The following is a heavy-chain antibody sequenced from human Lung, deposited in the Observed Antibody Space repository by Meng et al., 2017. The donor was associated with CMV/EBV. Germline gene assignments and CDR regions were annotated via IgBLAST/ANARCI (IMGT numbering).Heavy chain of an antibody. Sequence: GGSXRLXCALSGFTFGGSAIHWVRQASGIGLEWVGRIRSKANSYATTYVASVKGRFNISRDDSRNTAYLLRNSLKTEDTAVYFCSISETRNPLRNIWGQGTLVTVSS. CDR1: GFTFGGSA. CDR3: SISETRNPLRNI. D-gene: IGHD2-21*01. V-gene: IGHV3-73*01. CDR2: IRSKANSYAT. J-gene: IGHJ4*02.